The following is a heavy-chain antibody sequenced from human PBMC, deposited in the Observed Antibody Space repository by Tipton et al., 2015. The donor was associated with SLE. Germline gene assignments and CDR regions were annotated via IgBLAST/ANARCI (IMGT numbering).Heavy chain of an antibody. CDR1: GYTFTSYY. J-gene: IGHJ6*03. CDR3: ARDGDIVVVPAAPGYYYYMDV. V-gene: IGHV1-46*01. Sequence: QSGPEVKKPGASVKVSCKASGYTFTSYYMHWVRQAPGQGLEWMGIINPSGGSTSYAQKFQGRVTMTRDTSTSTAYMELSSLRSEDTAVYYCARDGDIVVVPAAPGYYYYMDVWGKGTTVTVS. D-gene: IGHD2-2*01. CDR2: INPSGGST.